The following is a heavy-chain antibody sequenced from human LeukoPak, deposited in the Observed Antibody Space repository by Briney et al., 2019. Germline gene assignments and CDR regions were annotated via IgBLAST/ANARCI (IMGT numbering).Heavy chain of an antibody. CDR3: ARFPFTGDLDY. V-gene: IGHV4-59*01. J-gene: IGHJ4*02. D-gene: IGHD3-16*01. CDR2: IYYSGST. CDR1: GGSISSYY. Sequence: PSETLSLTCTVSGGSISSYYWSWIRQPPGKGLEWIGHIYYSGSTNYNPSLKSRVTISVDTSKNQFSLKLSSVTAADTAVYYCARFPFTGDLDYWGQGTLVTVSS.